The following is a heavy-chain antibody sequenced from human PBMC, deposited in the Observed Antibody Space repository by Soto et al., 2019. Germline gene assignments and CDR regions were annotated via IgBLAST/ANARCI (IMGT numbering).Heavy chain of an antibody. CDR2: IKQDGSEK. V-gene: IGHV3-7*04. CDR3: ARDRLGPLRWDY. D-gene: IGHD4-17*01. J-gene: IGHJ4*02. CDR1: GFTFSSYW. Sequence: EVQLVESGGGLVQPGGSLRLSCAASGFTFSSYWMTWVRQPPGKGVEWVANIKQDGSEKYYVDSVKGRFTISRDNAEKSLYLQMNSLRDEDTAVYYGARDRLGPLRWDYWGQGTLVTVSS.